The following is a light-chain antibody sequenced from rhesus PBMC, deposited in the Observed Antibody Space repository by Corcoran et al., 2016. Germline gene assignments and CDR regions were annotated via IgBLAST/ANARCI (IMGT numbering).Light chain of an antibody. CDR2: EVS. Sequence: QSALTQPPSVSRSPGQSVTISCTGTISDIGDYNGVSWYQHHPGTAPRLLIYEVSKRPSGVSDRFSGSKSGNTASLTISGLQAEDEADYYGGSYRSGSIYIFGVGTRLTVL. V-gene: IGLV2-38*01. CDR1: ISDIGDYNG. CDR3: GSYRSGSIYI. J-gene: IGLJ1*01.